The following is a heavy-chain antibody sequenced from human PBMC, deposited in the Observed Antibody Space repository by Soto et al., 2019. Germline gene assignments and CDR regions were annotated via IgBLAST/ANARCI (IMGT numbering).Heavy chain of an antibody. Sequence: EVQLVESGGGLVQPGGSLRLSCVSSGFTFSQHYMDWVRQTPGKGLEWVGRIRNKANSYSTEYAASVRGRFTISRGDSKNAIYLQMNSLRAEDTAVYYGARDRGVYSHLGSGHYMDYGLDVCGQGTTVTVS. J-gene: IGHJ6*02. CDR2: IRNKANSYST. V-gene: IGHV3-72*01. CDR3: ARDRGVYSHLGSGHYMDYGLDV. D-gene: IGHD3-3*01. CDR1: GFTFSQHY.